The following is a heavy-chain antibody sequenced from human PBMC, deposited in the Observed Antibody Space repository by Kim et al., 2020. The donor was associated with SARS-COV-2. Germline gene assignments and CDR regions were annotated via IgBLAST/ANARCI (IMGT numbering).Heavy chain of an antibody. CDR2: IGYRGETI. CDR3: TKRLSCTTANCYEGSSVEW. V-gene: IGHV3-23*01. D-gene: IGHD2-2*01. J-gene: IGHJ4*02. Sequence: GGSLRLSWAASGFTFSSYAMSWVRQAPGKGREWVSMIGYRGETIKYADSVKGRFTSSRDNSRNTLYMEMKSLRVEDTAVYSCTKRLSCTTANCYEGSSVEWWGQGTLVTVSS. CDR1: GFTFSSYA.